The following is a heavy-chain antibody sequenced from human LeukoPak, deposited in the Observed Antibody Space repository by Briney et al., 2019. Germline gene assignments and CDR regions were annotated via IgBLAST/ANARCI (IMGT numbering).Heavy chain of an antibody. J-gene: IGHJ3*02. Sequence: GGSLRLSCAASGFTFSSYAMHWVRQAPGKGLEYVSAISSNGGSTYYANSVKGGFTISRDNSKNTLYLQMGSLRAEDMAVYYCARAIVGDNWNDGEAFDIWGQGTMVTVSS. V-gene: IGHV3-64*01. D-gene: IGHD1-1*01. CDR2: ISSNGGST. CDR1: GFTFSSYA. CDR3: ARAIVGDNWNDGEAFDI.